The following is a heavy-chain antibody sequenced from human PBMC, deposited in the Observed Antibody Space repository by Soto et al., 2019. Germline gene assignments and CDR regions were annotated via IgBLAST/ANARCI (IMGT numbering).Heavy chain of an antibody. CDR3: AKALGRDGYNFGYYYYGMDV. Sequence: GGSLRLSCAACGFTFDDYTMHWVRQAPGKGVEWVSLISWDGGSTYYADSVKGRFTISRDNSKNSLYLQMNSLRTEDTALYYCAKALGRDGYNFGYYYYGMDVWGQGTTDTVSS. CDR1: GFTFDDYT. D-gene: IGHD5-12*01. J-gene: IGHJ6*02. CDR2: ISWDGGST. V-gene: IGHV3-43*01.